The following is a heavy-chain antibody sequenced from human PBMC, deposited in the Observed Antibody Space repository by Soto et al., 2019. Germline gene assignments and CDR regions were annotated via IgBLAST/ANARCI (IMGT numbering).Heavy chain of an antibody. Sequence: SSETLSLTCTVSGGSISSGGYYWYWIRQHPGKGLEWIGYIYYSGTTYYNQSLKSRVTISVDTSKNQFSLKLSSVTAADTAVYYCAASCVACGGFNYYGMDVWGQGTTVTVSS. V-gene: IGHV4-31*03. D-gene: IGHD2-21*01. CDR2: IYYSGTT. CDR1: GGSISSGGYY. CDR3: AASCVACGGFNYYGMDV. J-gene: IGHJ6*02.